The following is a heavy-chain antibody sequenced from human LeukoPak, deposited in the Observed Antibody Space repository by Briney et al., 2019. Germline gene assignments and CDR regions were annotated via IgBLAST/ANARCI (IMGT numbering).Heavy chain of an antibody. CDR2: ISSSSSYI. Sequence: GGSLRLSCAASGFTFSSYSMNWVRQAPGKGLEWVSSISSSSSYIYYADSVKGRFTISRDNAKNSLYLQMNSLRAEDTAVYYCARDSGDSSGYYPGYWGQGTLVTVSS. D-gene: IGHD3-22*01. V-gene: IGHV3-21*01. CDR1: GFTFSSYS. CDR3: ARDSGDSSGYYPGY. J-gene: IGHJ4*02.